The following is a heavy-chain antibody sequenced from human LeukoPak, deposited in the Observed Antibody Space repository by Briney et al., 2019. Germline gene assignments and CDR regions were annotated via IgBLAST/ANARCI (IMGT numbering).Heavy chain of an antibody. J-gene: IGHJ4*02. CDR2: ISDIGSI. CDR3: AGHHPRNTVDF. CDR1: GGSISSYY. V-gene: IGHV4-59*08. D-gene: IGHD2/OR15-2a*01. Sequence: SETLSLTCTVSGGSISSYYWSWIRQPPGKGLEWIAYISDIGSINYNPTLKSRVTISLDTSKNQFSLKLSSVTAADTAVYYCAGHHPRNTVDFWGQGTLVTVSS.